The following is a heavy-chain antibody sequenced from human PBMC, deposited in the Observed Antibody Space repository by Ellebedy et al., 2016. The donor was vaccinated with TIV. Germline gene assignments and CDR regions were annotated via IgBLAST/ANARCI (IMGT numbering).Heavy chain of an antibody. CDR3: ARDQLAASSVDYYGMDV. CDR2: INSDGSST. V-gene: IGHV3-74*01. J-gene: IGHJ6*02. D-gene: IGHD6-6*01. CDR1: GFTFSSYW. Sequence: GESLKISXAASGFTFSSYWMHWVRQAPGKGLVWVSRINSDGSSTSYADSVKGRFTISRDNSKNSLYLQMNSLRAEDTAVYYCARDQLAASSVDYYGMDVWGQGTTVTVSS.